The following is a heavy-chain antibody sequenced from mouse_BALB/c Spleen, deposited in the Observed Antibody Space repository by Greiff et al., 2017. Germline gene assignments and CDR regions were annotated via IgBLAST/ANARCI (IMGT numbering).Heavy chain of an antibody. CDR1: GYTFTSYW. J-gene: IGHJ2*01. CDR2: IYPGSGST. D-gene: IGHD1-1*01. CDR3: TRSIYYYGSFDY. Sequence: LQQPGSELVRPGASVKLSCKASGYTFTSYWMHWVKQRPGQGLEWIGNIYPGSGSTNYDEKFKSKATLTVDTSSSTAYMQLSSLTSEASAVYYCTRSIYYYGSFDYWGQGTTLTVSS. V-gene: IGHV1S22*01.